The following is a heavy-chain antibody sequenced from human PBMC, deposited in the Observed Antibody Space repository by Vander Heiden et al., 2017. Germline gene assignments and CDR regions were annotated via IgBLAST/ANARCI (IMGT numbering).Heavy chain of an antibody. CDR1: GITFSSYA. Sequence: EVQLLGSGGGWVQRGGSLRLSCPASGITFSSYAMSWVRQAPGKGLEWVSGIGGSGDTTHDADSVKGRFTVARDNSKNTLFLQMKSLRAEDTAMYYCAKDRYRSSWFYYGMDVWGQGTTVTVSS. CDR2: IGGSGDTT. J-gene: IGHJ6*02. V-gene: IGHV3-23*01. CDR3: AKDRYRSSWFYYGMDV. D-gene: IGHD6-13*01.